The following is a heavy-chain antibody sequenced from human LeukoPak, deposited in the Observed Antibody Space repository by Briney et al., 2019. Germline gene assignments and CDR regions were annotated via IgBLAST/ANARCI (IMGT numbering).Heavy chain of an antibody. D-gene: IGHD3-3*01. J-gene: IGHJ6*03. Sequence: SETLSLTCAVYGGSFSDYYWNWIRQPPGKGLEWIGEINHSGSTNYNPSLKSRVTISVDTSKNQFSLKLSSVTAADTAVYYCARQVSTTIFGVVRPYYYMDVWGKGTTVTVSS. CDR3: ARQVSTTIFGVVRPYYYMDV. V-gene: IGHV4-34*01. CDR1: GGSFSDYY. CDR2: INHSGST.